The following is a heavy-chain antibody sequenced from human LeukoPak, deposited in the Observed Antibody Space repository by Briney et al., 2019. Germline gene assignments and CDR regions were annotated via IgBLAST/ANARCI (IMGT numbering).Heavy chain of an antibody. CDR1: GGSISSSSYY. J-gene: IGHJ3*02. Sequence: SETLSLTCTVSGGSISSSSYYWGWIRQPPGKGLEWIGSIYYSGSTYYNPSLKSRVTISVDTSKNQFSLKLSSVTPADTAVYYCAGRPYYDILTGPDGAFDIWGQGTMVTVSS. CDR3: AGRPYYDILTGPDGAFDI. CDR2: IYYSGST. D-gene: IGHD3-9*01. V-gene: IGHV4-39*01.